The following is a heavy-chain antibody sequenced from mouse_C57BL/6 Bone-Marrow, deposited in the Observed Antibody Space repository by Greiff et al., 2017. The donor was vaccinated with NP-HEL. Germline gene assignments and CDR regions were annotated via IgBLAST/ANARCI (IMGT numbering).Heavy chain of an antibody. D-gene: IGHD1-1*01. J-gene: IGHJ1*03. CDR3: TPLITTVVAHWYFDV. CDR2: IRNKANNHAT. CDR1: GFTFSDAW. Sequence: EVQGVESGGGLVQPGGSMKLSCAASGFTFSDAWMDWVRQSPEKGLEWVAEIRNKANNHATYYAESVKGRFTISRDDSKSSVYLQMNSLRAEDTGIYYCTPLITTVVAHWYFDVWGTGTTVTVSS. V-gene: IGHV6-6*01.